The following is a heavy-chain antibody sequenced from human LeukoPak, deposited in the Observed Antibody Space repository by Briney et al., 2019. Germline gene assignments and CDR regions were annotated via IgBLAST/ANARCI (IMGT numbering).Heavy chain of an antibody. CDR1: GFTFSSYS. D-gene: IGHD3-10*01. CDR3: ARDQVRFGDLPMDV. V-gene: IGHV3-21*01. J-gene: IGHJ6*02. CDR2: ISSSSSYI. Sequence: GGSLRLSCAASGFTFSSYSMNWARQAPGKGLEWVSSISSSSSYIYYADSVKGRFTISRDNAKNSLYLQMNSLRAEDTAEYYCARDQVRFGDLPMDVWGQGTTDTVSS.